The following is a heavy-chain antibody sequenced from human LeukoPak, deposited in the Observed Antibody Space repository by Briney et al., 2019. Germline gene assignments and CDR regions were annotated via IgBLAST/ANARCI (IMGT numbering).Heavy chain of an antibody. V-gene: IGHV3-64*01. D-gene: IGHD2-2*01. Sequence: GGSLRLSCAASGFTFSSYAMHWVRQAPGKGLEYASAISSNGGSTYYANSVKGRFTISRDNSKNTLYLQMGSLRAEDMAVYYCARGGTIPYWGQGTLVTVSS. CDR1: GFTFSSYA. J-gene: IGHJ4*02. CDR2: ISSNGGST. CDR3: ARGGTIPY.